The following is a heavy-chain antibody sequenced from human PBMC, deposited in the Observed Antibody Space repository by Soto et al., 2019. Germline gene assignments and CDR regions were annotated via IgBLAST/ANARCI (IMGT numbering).Heavy chain of an antibody. CDR3: AREYCVSSSCHSLDS. J-gene: IGHJ4*02. D-gene: IGHD2-21*01. Sequence: QVQLVQSGAEVKTPGSSVTVSCKASGDTSTPYAISWVRQAPGQGLEWLGGIIPIAGKPTYAQKFQGRVTISEARSTSTTSMELTRLTSEDTAVYYCAREYCVSSSCHSLDSWGQGTPVTVSS. CDR1: GDTSTPYA. CDR2: IIPIAGKP. V-gene: IGHV1-69*14.